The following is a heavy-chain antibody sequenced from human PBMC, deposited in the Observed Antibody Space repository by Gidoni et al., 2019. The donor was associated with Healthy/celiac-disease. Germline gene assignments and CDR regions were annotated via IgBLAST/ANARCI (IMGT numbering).Heavy chain of an antibody. Sequence: QVQLVASGGGVVQPGSSLRLSCSASAFTFSSYGMHWVRQAPGKGLEWVAVIGYDGSNKYYADSVKGRFTISRDNSKNTLYLKMNSLRAEDTAVYYCARDFNSQQWLVHWGQGTLVTVSS. V-gene: IGHV3-33*01. D-gene: IGHD6-19*01. CDR1: AFTFSSYG. J-gene: IGHJ4*02. CDR3: ARDFNSQQWLVH. CDR2: IGYDGSNK.